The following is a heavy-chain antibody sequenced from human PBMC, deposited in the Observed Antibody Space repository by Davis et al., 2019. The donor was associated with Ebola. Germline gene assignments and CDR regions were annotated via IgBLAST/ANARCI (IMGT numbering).Heavy chain of an antibody. CDR1: GFTFNDSA. V-gene: IGHV3-73*01. CDR3: ARVPVTYDILTGYPTYWYFDL. J-gene: IGHJ2*01. D-gene: IGHD3-9*01. Sequence: GGSLRLSCAASGFTFNDSAIHWVRQASGKGLEWVGRIRTKADNYATTYVASVEGRFTISRDDSKNTAYLQMDRLRTADTAVYYCARVPVTYDILTGYPTYWYFDLWGRGTLVTVSS. CDR2: IRTKADNYAT.